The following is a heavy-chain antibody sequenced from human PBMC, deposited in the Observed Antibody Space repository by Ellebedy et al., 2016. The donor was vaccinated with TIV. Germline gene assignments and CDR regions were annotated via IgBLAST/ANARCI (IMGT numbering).Heavy chain of an antibody. J-gene: IGHJ5*02. CDR2: INQVGSEK. D-gene: IGHD6-19*01. V-gene: IGHV3-7*01. CDR3: ARDVWRGGWA. CDR1: GFTFSRTW. Sequence: PGGSLRLSCEASGFTFSRTWISWFRLAPGKGLEWVANINQVGSEKYYVDSVKGRFTISRDNAKNSVYLQLSSLGAEDTAVYYCARDVWRGGWAWGQGSLVTVSS.